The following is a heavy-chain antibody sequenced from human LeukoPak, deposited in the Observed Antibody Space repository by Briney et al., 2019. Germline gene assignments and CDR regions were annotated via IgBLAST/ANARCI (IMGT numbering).Heavy chain of an antibody. CDR1: GYTFAVYC. CDR3: ARGRTVTNDFDL. CDR2: FNPSGDTT. V-gene: IGHV1-46*01. J-gene: IGHJ2*01. Sequence: GASVKVSCKASGYTFAVYCIHWVRQAPGQGLEWMGIFNPSGDTTSYAQKFQGRVTMTRDTSTSTVYMELSSLRSEDTALYYCARGRTVTNDFDLWGRGTLVTVSS. D-gene: IGHD4-11*01.